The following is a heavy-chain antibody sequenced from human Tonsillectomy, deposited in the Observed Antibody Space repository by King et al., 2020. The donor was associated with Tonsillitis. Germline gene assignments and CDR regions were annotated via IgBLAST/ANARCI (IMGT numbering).Heavy chain of an antibody. J-gene: IGHJ4*02. Sequence: VQLVESGGGVVQPGRSLRLSCAASGFTFSSYAMHWVRQAPGKGLEWVAVIPYEGSYKYYADSVKGRFTISRDNSKNTLYLQMNSLRAEDTAVYYCASGARVEFLSSDYWGQGTLVTVSS. D-gene: IGHD3-10*01. CDR3: ASGARVEFLSSDY. CDR2: IPYEGSYK. CDR1: GFTFSSYA. V-gene: IGHV3-30*04.